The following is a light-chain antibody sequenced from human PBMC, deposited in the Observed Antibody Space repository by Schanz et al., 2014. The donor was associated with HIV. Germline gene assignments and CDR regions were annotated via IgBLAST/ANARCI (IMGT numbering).Light chain of an antibody. CDR3: CSFAGTIWV. Sequence: QSALTQPASVSGSLGQSITISCTGTNSDVGSFNLVSWYQQHPGKAPKLMIYETSERPSGVSDRFSGSKSGSTASLTISGLQAEDEADYYCCSFAGTIWVFGGGTKLTVL. J-gene: IGLJ3*02. CDR2: ETS. CDR1: NSDVGSFNL. V-gene: IGLV2-23*01.